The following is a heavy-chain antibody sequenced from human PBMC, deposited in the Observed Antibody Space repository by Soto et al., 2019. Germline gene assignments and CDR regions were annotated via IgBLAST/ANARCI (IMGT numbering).Heavy chain of an antibody. D-gene: IGHD1-7*01. V-gene: IGHV3-23*01. CDR2: ISGSGGST. Sequence: EVQLLESGGGLVQPGGSLRLSCAASGFTFSSYAMSWVRQAPGKGLEWVSAISGSGGSTYYADSVKGRFTISRDNSKNTLYLQKNSLRAEDRAVYYCAKIASGTWNYGFIPRHRDNWFDPWGQGTLVTVSS. CDR3: AKIASGTWNYGFIPRHRDNWFDP. CDR1: GFTFSSYA. J-gene: IGHJ5*02.